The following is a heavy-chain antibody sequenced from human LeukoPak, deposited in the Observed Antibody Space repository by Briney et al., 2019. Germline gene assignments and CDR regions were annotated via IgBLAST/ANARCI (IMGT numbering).Heavy chain of an antibody. CDR1: GFTFSSYA. D-gene: IGHD3-22*01. J-gene: IGHJ4*02. Sequence: GPLRLSCAASGFTFSSYAMRWVRQAPGKGLEWVAAIIVSGGCTYYAESVKGRVSISRDNSKNTPYLQMNSLRAEDTAVYYCAKSLTYYYESSGYPVQWRQGTLVTVSS. CDR3: AKSLTYYYESSGYPVQ. CDR2: IIVSGGCT. V-gene: IGHV3-23*01.